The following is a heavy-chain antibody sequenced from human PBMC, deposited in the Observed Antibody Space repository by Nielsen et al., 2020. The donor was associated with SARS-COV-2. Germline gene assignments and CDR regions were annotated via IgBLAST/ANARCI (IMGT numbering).Heavy chain of an antibody. D-gene: IGHD6-13*01. J-gene: IGHJ6*02. V-gene: IGHV5-51*07. Sequence: GESLKISCKGSGYTFKNYWIVWVHQMPGKGLEWMGVVYPGDSDTRYSPSFQGQVIISFDKSITTAYLQWNSLQASDSAMYYCARLQSSTGGGMDVWGQGTAVTVSS. CDR1: GYTFKNYW. CDR3: ARLQSSTGGGMDV. CDR2: VYPGDSDT.